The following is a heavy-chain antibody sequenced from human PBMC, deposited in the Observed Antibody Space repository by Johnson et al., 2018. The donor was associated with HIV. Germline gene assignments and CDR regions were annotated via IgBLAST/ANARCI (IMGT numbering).Heavy chain of an antibody. V-gene: IGHV3-30*04. CDR1: GFAFSSYA. J-gene: IGHJ3*01. D-gene: IGHD4-23*01. CDR2: ISYDGRDA. CDR3: ARDPPYGGNPSAFDV. Sequence: EQLVESGGGVVQPGTSLRLSCTASGFAFSSYALHWVRQAPGKGLEWVAVISYDGRDAYYADSVKGRFTSSRDNSKDTLYLQMHSLRPEDTALYYCARDPPYGGNPSAFDVWGQGTMVTVSS.